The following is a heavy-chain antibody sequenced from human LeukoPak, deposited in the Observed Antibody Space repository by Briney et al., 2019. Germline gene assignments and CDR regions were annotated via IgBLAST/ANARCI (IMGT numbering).Heavy chain of an antibody. CDR3: ARADVCSGGSCYSNH. J-gene: IGHJ5*02. Sequence: SVNVSCKASGGTFSSYAISWVRQAPGQGLEWMGGIIPIFGTANYAQKFQGRVTITADESTSTAYMELSSLRSEDTAVYYCARADVCSGGSCYSNHWGQGTLVTVSS. V-gene: IGHV1-69*13. CDR2: IIPIFGTA. CDR1: GGTFSSYA. D-gene: IGHD2-15*01.